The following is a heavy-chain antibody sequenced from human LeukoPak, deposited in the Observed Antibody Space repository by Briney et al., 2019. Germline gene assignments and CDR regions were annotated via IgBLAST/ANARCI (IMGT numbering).Heavy chain of an antibody. Sequence: GGSLRLSCAASGFTFSTYAMSWVRQAPAKGLEWVSVISGSGGSTYYADSMKGRFNISRDNSENTLYLQMNSLRAEDTAVYYCAKGSIARGAPNEYWGQGTLVTVST. CDR1: GFTFSTYA. J-gene: IGHJ4*02. CDR2: ISGSGGST. CDR3: AKGSIARGAPNEY. D-gene: IGHD3-10*01. V-gene: IGHV3-23*01.